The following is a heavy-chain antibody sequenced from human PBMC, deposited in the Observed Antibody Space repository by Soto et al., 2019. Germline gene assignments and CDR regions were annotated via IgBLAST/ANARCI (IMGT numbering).Heavy chain of an antibody. D-gene: IGHD1-1*01. J-gene: IGHJ4*02. CDR1: GFTFSRYW. V-gene: IGHV3-74*01. Sequence: GGSLRLSCAVSGFTFSRYWMHWVRQAPGKGLVWVSRINSDDSSTSYADSVKGRFTISRDDAENTLSLQMNSLRVEDTAVYYCARVPVDWNDRQTLDFWGQGTLVTVSS. CDR2: INSDDSST. CDR3: ARVPVDWNDRQTLDF.